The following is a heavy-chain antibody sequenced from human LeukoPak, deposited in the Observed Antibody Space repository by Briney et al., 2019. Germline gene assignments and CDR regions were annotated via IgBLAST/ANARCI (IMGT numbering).Heavy chain of an antibody. J-gene: IGHJ5*02. CDR3: ARGIVGART. D-gene: IGHD1-26*01. Sequence: SETLSLTCAVYGGSFSGYYWSWIRQPPGKGLEWIGEINHSGSTNYNPSLKSRVTISVDTSKNQFSLKLSPVTAADTAVYYCARGIVGARTWGQGTLVTVSS. CDR2: INHSGST. CDR1: GGSFSGYY. V-gene: IGHV4-34*01.